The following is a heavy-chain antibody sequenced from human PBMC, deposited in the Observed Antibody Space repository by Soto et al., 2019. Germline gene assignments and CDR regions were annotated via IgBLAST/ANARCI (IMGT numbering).Heavy chain of an antibody. V-gene: IGHV1-69*02. CDR1: GDTFSFYT. CDR2: INPIVSMS. CDR3: AASYGSGYRAFDY. D-gene: IGHD3-10*01. J-gene: IGHJ4*02. Sequence: QVQLVQSGTELKKPGSSVKVSCKASGDTFSFYTINWVRQAPGLGLEWVGRINPIVSMSNYAQKFQSRVSMTADKSTSTAYMELRSLRSDDTAMYFCAASYGSGYRAFDYWGQGALVIVSS.